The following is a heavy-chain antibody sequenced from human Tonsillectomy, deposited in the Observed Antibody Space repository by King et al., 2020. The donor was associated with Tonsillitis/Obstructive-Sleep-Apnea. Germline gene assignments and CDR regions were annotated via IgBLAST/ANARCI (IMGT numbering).Heavy chain of an antibody. D-gene: IGHD6-19*01. Sequence: QLVQSGSELKKPGASVKVSCKASGYSFTRYAMNWVRQAPGQGLEWMGWINTNTGKPTYAQGFTGRFVFSLDTSVSTAYLQISSLKAEDTAVYYCARDAPEIETVAGLDAFDIGGQGKMVTVS. CDR2: INTNTGKP. CDR3: ARDAPEIETVAGLDAFDI. J-gene: IGHJ3*02. CDR1: GYSFTRYA. V-gene: IGHV7-4-1*02.